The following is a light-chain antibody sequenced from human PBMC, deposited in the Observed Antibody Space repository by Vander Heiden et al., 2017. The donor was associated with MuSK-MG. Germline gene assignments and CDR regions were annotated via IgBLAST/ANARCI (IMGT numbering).Light chain of an antibody. CDR1: QSIKIY. V-gene: IGKV1-39*01. CDR2: CVS. J-gene: IGKJ2*02. CDR3: QLSVYTSCT. Sequence: DIDMTHSPSSLSASVGDRVTNTGRASQSIKIYLNWYQQKPGRAPKLLIYCVSNLQTGVPSRFRGSGSATDFTLIISSLQAEDFATYHCQLSVYTSCTFGQGTKVEIK.